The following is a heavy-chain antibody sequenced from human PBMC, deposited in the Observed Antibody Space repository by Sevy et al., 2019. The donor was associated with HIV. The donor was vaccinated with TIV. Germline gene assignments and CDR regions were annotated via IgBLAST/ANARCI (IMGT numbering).Heavy chain of an antibody. CDR1: GGSVSSGSYY. CDR2: IYYSGST. CDR3: ARTYYYDSSGYYYLAY. V-gene: IGHV4-61*01. D-gene: IGHD3-22*01. Sequence: SETLSLTCTVSGGSVSSGSYYWSWIRQPPGKGLEWIGYIYYSGSTNYNPPLKSRVTISLDTSKNQFSLKLSSVTAADTAVYYCARTYYYDSSGYYYLAYWGQGTLVTVSS. J-gene: IGHJ4*02.